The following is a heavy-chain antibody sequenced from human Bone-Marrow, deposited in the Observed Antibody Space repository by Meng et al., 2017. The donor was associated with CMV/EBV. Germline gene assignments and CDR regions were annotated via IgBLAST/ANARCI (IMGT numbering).Heavy chain of an antibody. Sequence: SETLSLTCTVSGGSISSYYWSWIRQPPGKGLEWIGYIHYSGGTNYHPSLKSRVTIPVDTSKSPFSLKLSTVTAADTAVYYCRGHKRGGGNWFDSWGQGTLVTVSS. CDR2: IHYSGGT. D-gene: IGHD2-21*01. CDR3: RGHKRGGGNWFDS. CDR1: GGSISSYY. J-gene: IGHJ5*01. V-gene: IGHV4-59*01.